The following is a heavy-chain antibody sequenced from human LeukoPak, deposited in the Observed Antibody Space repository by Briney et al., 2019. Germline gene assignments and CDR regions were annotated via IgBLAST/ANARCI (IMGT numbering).Heavy chain of an antibody. V-gene: IGHV3-23*01. Sequence: LEWVSSISGSGGSTYYADSVKGRFTISRDNSKNTLYLQMNSLRAEDTAVYYCAKEPGRWYDYWGQGTLVTVSS. J-gene: IGHJ4*02. CDR3: AKEPGRWYDY. D-gene: IGHD6-13*01. CDR2: ISGSGGST.